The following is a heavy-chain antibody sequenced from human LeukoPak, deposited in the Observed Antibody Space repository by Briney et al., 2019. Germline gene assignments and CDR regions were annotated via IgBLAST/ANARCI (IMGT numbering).Heavy chain of an antibody. Sequence: PSETLSLTCTVSGGSVSSGSYYWSWIRQPPGKGLEWIGYIYYSGSTNYNPSLKSRVTISVDTSKNQFSLKLSPVTAADTAVYYCARASCSGGSCYNYYYGMDVWGQGTTVTVSS. CDR3: ARASCSGGSCYNYYYGMDV. CDR2: IYYSGST. D-gene: IGHD2-15*01. CDR1: GGSVSSGSYY. V-gene: IGHV4-61*01. J-gene: IGHJ6*02.